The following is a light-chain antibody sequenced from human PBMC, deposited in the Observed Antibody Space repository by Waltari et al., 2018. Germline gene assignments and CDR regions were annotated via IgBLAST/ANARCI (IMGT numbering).Light chain of an antibody. J-gene: IGKJ5*01. CDR3: IQATHWPVT. V-gene: IGKV2-30*01. Sequence: DVGLTQSPLSLPVTLGQPASISCRSSQSLVYTDGISYLNWFHQRPGQAPRRLIYKVSNRDSGVPDRFSGRGSGTDFTLMISSVEADDVGVYFCIQATHWPVTFGQGTRLEIK. CDR2: KVS. CDR1: QSLVYTDGISY.